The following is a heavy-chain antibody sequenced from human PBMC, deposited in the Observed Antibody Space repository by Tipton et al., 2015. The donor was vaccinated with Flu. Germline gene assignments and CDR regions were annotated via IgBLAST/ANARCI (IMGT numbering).Heavy chain of an antibody. Sequence: TLSLTCTVSGGSISSGSFYWSWLRLSAGKGLEWIGRIYMGDTTTYNPSLRSRVTISGGTSRNQFSLRLNSVTAADTAVYYCAREGRAAGFSFYYGVDVWGQGTTVIVSS. CDR1: GGSISSGSFY. D-gene: IGHD6-13*01. CDR3: AREGRAAGFSFYYGVDV. J-gene: IGHJ6*02. V-gene: IGHV4-61*02. CDR2: IYMGDTT.